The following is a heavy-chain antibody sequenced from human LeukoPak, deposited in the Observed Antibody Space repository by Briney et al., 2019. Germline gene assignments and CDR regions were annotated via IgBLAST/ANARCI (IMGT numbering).Heavy chain of an antibody. J-gene: IGHJ3*02. V-gene: IGHV4-59*01. CDR3: ARHAGYYVIWPGYDPDAFDI. Sequence: PSETLSLTCTVSGGFISSYYWSWLRQPPGKGLEWIGYIYYSGSTNYNPSLKSRVTISVNTSKNQCSLKLSSVTAADTAVYYCARHAGYYVIWPGYDPDAFDIWGQGTMVTVSS. CDR2: IYYSGST. CDR1: GGFISSYY. D-gene: IGHD3-9*01.